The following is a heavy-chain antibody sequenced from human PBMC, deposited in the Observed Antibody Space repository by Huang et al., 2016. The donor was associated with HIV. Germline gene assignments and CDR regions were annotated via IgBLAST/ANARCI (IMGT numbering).Heavy chain of an antibody. CDR2: RRYDGSNK. CDR1: GFTFSSYG. D-gene: IGHD3-10*01. V-gene: IGHV3-30*02. Sequence: QVQLVESGGGVVQPGGSLRLSCAASGFTFSSYGMHWVRQAPGKGLEGVAFRRYDGSNKYYADVVRGRFTISRDNSKNTLYLQMNSLRAEDTAVYYCAKGSMANAFDIWGQGTMVTVSS. J-gene: IGHJ3*02. CDR3: AKGSMANAFDI.